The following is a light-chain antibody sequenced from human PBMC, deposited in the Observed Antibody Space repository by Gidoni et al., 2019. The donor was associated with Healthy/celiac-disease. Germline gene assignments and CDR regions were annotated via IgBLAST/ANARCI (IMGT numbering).Light chain of an antibody. V-gene: IGKV1-5*01. CDR2: DAS. J-gene: IGKJ1*01. CDR1: QSISSW. CDR3: QQYNSYSPWT. Sequence: LQMNQSPSTLSASVGDRVTITCRASQSISSWLAWYQQKPGKAPKLLIYDASSLESGVPSRFSGSGSGTEFTLTISSLQPDDFATYYCQQYNSYSPWTFGQGTKVEIK.